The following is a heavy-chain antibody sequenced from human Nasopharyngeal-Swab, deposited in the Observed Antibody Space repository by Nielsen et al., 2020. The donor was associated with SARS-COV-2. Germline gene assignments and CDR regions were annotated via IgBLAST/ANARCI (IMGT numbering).Heavy chain of an antibody. CDR2: IYHSGST. Sequence: SETLSLTCAVSGGSISSGGYSWSWIRQPPGKGLEWIGYIYHSGSTYYNPSLKSRVTISVDRSKNQFSLKLSSVTAADTAVYYCARGHYSRYCSGGSCYSIRVEYSWFDPWGQGTLVTVSS. D-gene: IGHD2-15*01. CDR3: ARGHYSRYCSGGSCYSIRVEYSWFDP. CDR1: GGSISSGGYS. J-gene: IGHJ5*02. V-gene: IGHV4-30-2*01.